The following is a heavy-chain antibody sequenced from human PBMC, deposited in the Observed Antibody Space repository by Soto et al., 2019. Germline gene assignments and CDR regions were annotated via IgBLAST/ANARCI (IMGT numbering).Heavy chain of an antibody. Sequence: SETLSLTCAVYGGSFSGYYWSWIRQPPGKGLEWIGEINHSGSTNYNPSLKSRVTISVDTSKDQFSLKLSSVTAADTAVYYCARVTGSDSSGYYYTPFDYWGQGTLVTVSS. J-gene: IGHJ4*02. CDR3: ARVTGSDSSGYYYTPFDY. CDR1: GGSFSGYY. V-gene: IGHV4-34*01. CDR2: INHSGST. D-gene: IGHD3-22*01.